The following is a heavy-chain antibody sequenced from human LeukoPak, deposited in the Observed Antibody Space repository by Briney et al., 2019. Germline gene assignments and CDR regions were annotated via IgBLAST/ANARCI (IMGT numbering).Heavy chain of an antibody. J-gene: IGHJ4*02. Sequence: SETLSLTCSVSGGSISSYYWSSIRQPAGKGLEWIWRIYTSGSTNYNPSLKSQLTMSVDTSKNQFSLRRTSVTAADTCLYYCARSPRDENLFDYWGQGTLVTVSS. CDR1: GGSISSYY. V-gene: IGHV4-4*07. CDR2: IYTSGST. D-gene: IGHD5-24*01. CDR3: ARSPRDENLFDY.